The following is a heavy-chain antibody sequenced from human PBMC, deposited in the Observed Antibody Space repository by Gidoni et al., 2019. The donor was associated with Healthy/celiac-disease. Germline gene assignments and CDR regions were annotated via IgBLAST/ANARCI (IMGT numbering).Heavy chain of an antibody. Sequence: QVQLVESGGGVVQPGRSLRLSCADSAFTVRSYGLHWVRQAPGKGLEWVAVIFYYGSNYYYADCVKGRFTISRDNSKNTLYLQMNILIAEASAVYYCANPSVTTGSRVAFDIWGQGTMVTVSS. J-gene: IGHJ3*02. D-gene: IGHD4-4*01. CDR2: IFYYGSNY. CDR1: AFTVRSYG. V-gene: IGHV3-30*18. CDR3: ANPSVTTGSRVAFDI.